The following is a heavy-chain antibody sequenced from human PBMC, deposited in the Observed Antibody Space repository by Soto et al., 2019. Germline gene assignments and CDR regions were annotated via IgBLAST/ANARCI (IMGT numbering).Heavy chain of an antibody. J-gene: IGHJ6*02. CDR2: INAGNGNT. CDR3: ARGCLEWLLYFHRCGMDV. Sequence: EASVKVSCKASGYTFTSYAMHWVRQAPGQRLEWMGWINAGNGNTKYSQKFQGRVTITRDTSASTAYMEMSSLRSEDTAVYYCARGCLEWLLYFHRCGMDVWGQGTTVTVSS. CDR1: GYTFTSYA. D-gene: IGHD3-3*01. V-gene: IGHV1-3*01.